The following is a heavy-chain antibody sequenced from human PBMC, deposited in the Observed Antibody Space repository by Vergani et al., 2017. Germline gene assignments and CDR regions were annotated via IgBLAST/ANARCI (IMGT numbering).Heavy chain of an antibody. Sequence: QVQLVESGGGVVQPGRSLRLSCAASGFTFSSYGMHWVRQAPGKGLEWVAVIWYDGSNKYYADSVKGRFTISRDNSKNTLYLQMNSLRAEDTAVYYCARGVPVVAVAPIDYWGQGTLVTVSS. V-gene: IGHV3-33*01. CDR2: IWYDGSNK. CDR1: GFTFSSYG. CDR3: ARGVPVVAVAPIDY. J-gene: IGHJ4*02. D-gene: IGHD2-15*01.